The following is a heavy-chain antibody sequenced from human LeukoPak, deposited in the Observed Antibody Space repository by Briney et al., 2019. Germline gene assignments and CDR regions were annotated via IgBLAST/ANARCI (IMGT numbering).Heavy chain of an antibody. CDR2: IIPIFGTA. V-gene: IGHV1-69*05. J-gene: IGHJ6*03. CDR1: GGTFSSYA. D-gene: IGHD3-9*01. Sequence: SVKVSCKASGGTFSSYAISWVRHAPGQGLEWMGRIIPIFGTANYAQKFQGRVTITTDESTSTAYMELSSLRSEDTAVYYCAGTSSDTVVVPARIMVLRYFDWLGDYYMDVWGKGTTVTVSS. CDR3: AGTSSDTVVVPARIMVLRYFDWLGDYYMDV.